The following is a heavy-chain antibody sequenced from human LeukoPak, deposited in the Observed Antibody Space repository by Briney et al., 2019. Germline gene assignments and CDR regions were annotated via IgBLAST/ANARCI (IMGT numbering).Heavy chain of an antibody. J-gene: IGHJ4*02. Sequence: GGSLRLSCAASGFTFSNAWMSWVRQAPGKGLEWVSAISGSGGSTYYADSVKGRFTISRDNSKNTLYLQMNSLRAEDTAVYYCAKGGDPLLYSSGWHPVLCYFDYWGQGTLVTVSS. D-gene: IGHD6-19*01. V-gene: IGHV3-23*01. CDR2: ISGSGGST. CDR3: AKGGDPLLYSSGWHPVLCYFDY. CDR1: GFTFSNAW.